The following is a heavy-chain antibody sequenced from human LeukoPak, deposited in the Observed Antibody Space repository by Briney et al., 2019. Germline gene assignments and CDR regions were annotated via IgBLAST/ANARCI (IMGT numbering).Heavy chain of an antibody. CDR2: IYPGDSDT. CDR1: GYRFTSYW. J-gene: IGHJ5*02. D-gene: IGHD6-13*01. Sequence: GESLKISCKGSGYRFTSYWIGWVRQMPGKGLEWMGIIYPGDSDTRYSPSFQGQVTISADKSINTAYLQWSSLKASDTAMYCCALKTGYSSSWFGGWFDPWGQGTLVTVSS. CDR3: ALKTGYSSSWFGGWFDP. V-gene: IGHV5-51*01.